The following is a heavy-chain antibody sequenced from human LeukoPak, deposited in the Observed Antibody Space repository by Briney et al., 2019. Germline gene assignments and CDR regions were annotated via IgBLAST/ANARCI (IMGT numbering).Heavy chain of an antibody. V-gene: IGHV4-39*01. Sequence: SETLSLTCTVSGGSISSSSYYWGWIRQPPGKGLEWIGSIYYSGSTYYNPSLKSRVTISVDTSKNQFSLKLSSVTAADTAVYYSARQGYCSGGSCYSYFDYWGQGTLVTVSS. CDR3: ARQGYCSGGSCYSYFDY. D-gene: IGHD2-15*01. CDR1: GGSISSSSYY. J-gene: IGHJ4*02. CDR2: IYYSGST.